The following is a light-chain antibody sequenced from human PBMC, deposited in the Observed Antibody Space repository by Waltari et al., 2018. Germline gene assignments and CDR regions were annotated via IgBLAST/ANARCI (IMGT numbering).Light chain of an antibody. V-gene: IGLV2-23*02. J-gene: IGLJ3*02. CDR1: SSDIGSYNV. CDR2: GVN. Sequence: QSALTQPASVSGSHGQSITISCTGSSSDIGSYNVVSWYQHHPGKAPKLLIYGVNNRPSGVSNRFSGSKSGNTASLTISGLQAEDEADYYCSSYAGSVVFGGGTKLTVL. CDR3: SSYAGSVV.